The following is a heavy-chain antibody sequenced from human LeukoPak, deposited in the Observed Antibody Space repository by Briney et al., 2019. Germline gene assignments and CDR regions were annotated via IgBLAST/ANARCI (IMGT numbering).Heavy chain of an antibody. CDR2: TTSDGSTT. CDR3: ARDRGQPDAFDV. D-gene: IGHD3-10*01. V-gene: IGHV3-74*03. CDR1: GFTFNIYW. Sequence: GGSLRLSCAASGFTFNIYWMYLVRQVPGKGLVWVSRTTSDGSTTAYADSVKGRFTSSRDNAKNTLYLQMNSLRAEDTAVYYCARDRGQPDAFDVWGRGTMVTVAS. J-gene: IGHJ3*01.